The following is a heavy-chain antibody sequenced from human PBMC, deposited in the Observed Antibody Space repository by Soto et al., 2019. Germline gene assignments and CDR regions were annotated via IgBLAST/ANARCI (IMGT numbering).Heavy chain of an antibody. Sequence: GGSLRLSCAASGFTFSSYAMSWVRQAPGKGLEWVSAISGSGGSTYYADSVKGRFTISRDNSKNTLYLQMNSLRAEDTAVYYGAKFLELRVYAITYSYGMDVWGQGTTVTVSS. CDR3: AKFLELRVYAITYSYGMDV. V-gene: IGHV3-23*01. CDR2: ISGSGGST. CDR1: GFTFSSYA. D-gene: IGHD2-8*01. J-gene: IGHJ6*02.